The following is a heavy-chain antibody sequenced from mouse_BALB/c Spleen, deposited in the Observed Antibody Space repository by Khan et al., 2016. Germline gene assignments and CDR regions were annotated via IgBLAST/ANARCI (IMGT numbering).Heavy chain of an antibody. J-gene: IGHJ4*01. CDR2: INPSTGYT. D-gene: IGHD1-1*01. CDR1: GYTFTSYW. Sequence: QVQLKQSGAELAKPGASVKMSCKASGYTFTSYWMHWVKQRPGQGLEWIGYINPSTGYTEYNQKFKDKATLTADKSSSTAYMQLSSLTSEDSAVYYWASYYGSSYARDYLCQGTSVTVSS. CDR3: ASYYGSSYARDY. V-gene: IGHV1-7*01.